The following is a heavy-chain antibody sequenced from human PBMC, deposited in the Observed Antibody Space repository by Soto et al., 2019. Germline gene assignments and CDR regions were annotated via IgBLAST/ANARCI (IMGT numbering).Heavy chain of an antibody. J-gene: IGHJ2*01. CDR1: GYTFTNYG. D-gene: IGHD2-15*01. CDR2: VGPYNGNT. V-gene: IGHV1-18*04. CDR3: ARCYCSLGSCYTCWHFDL. Sequence: QVQLVQSGAEVKKPGASVRVSCKASGYTFTNYGISWVRQAPGQGREWMGWVGPYNGNTDHAQNFQGRVTMTTDTSTNTAYMELGSLRSDDTALYYCARCYCSLGSCYTCWHFDLWGRGTLVPVSS.